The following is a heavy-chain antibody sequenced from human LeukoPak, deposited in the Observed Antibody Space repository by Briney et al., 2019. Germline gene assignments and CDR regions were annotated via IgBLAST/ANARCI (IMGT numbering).Heavy chain of an antibody. V-gene: IGHV1-46*01. Sequence: ASVKVSCKASGYTFTSYYMHWVRQVPGQGLEWMGIINPSGGSTSYAQKFQGRVTMTRDMSTSTVYMELSSLRSEDTAVYYCARDYDYGDYTAHFDYWGQGTLVTVSS. D-gene: IGHD4-17*01. CDR1: GYTFTSYY. CDR3: ARDYDYGDYTAHFDY. J-gene: IGHJ4*02. CDR2: INPSGGST.